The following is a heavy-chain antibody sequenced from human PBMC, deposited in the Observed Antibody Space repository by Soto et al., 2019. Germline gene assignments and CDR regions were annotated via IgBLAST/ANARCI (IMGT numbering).Heavy chain of an antibody. V-gene: IGHV4-39*01. CDR3: AGDYGGLDCFGF. D-gene: IGHD4-17*01. J-gene: IGHJ4*02. CDR1: GDSVSSSRFY. Sequence: SETLSLTCTVSGDSVSSSRFYWGWVRQPPGKELEWLGNIYYSGNTYYNPSLKRRVTISVDTSRNQFSLKLSSVTPSDTAVYYCAGDYGGLDCFGFWGQGTLVTVSS. CDR2: IYYSGNT.